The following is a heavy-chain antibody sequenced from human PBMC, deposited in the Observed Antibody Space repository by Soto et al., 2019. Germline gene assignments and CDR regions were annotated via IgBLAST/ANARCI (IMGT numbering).Heavy chain of an antibody. J-gene: IGHJ2*01. V-gene: IGHV3-21*01. CDR3: ARGGCTGGSCYSYWYFDL. CDR1: GFTFSSYS. Sequence: EVQVVESGGGLVQPGGSLRVSCAASGFTFSSYSMNWVRQAPGKGLEWVSSISTSSTYIYYVDSVKGRFTISRDDAKNSVYLEMSSLRAEDTAVYYCARGGCTGGSCYSYWYFDLWGRGTLVTVSS. CDR2: ISTSSTYI. D-gene: IGHD2-15*01.